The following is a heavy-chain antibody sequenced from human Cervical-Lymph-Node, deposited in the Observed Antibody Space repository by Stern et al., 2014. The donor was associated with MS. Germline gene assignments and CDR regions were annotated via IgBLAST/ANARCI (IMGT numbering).Heavy chain of an antibody. CDR3: ARGRGIVVADGYFDS. CDR1: GYTFTGYY. CDR2: IDPNNGDT. J-gene: IGHJ4*02. V-gene: IGHV1-2*06. D-gene: IGHD6-19*01. Sequence: QVQLVQSGAEVKKPGASVKVSCKTSGYTFTGYYLHWVRQAPGQGLEWMGRIDPNNGDTDYAQKFQGRFLMTRDASIRTAYMELSGLRSDDTAVYYCARGRGIVVADGYFDSWGQGTLVTVSS.